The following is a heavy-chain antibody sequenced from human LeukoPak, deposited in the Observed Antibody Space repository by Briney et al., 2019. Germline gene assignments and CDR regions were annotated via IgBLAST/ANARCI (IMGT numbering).Heavy chain of an antibody. V-gene: IGHV4-59*01. CDR2: IYDSGST. D-gene: IGHD3-10*01. Sequence: PSETLSLTCTVSGGSISSYYWSWIRQPPGKGPEWIGYIYDSGSTKYNPSLKSRVNTSVDTSKNQFSLKLRSVTAADTAVYFCARDGGGFDLWGRGTLVTVSS. J-gene: IGHJ2*01. CDR1: GGSISSYY. CDR3: ARDGGGFDL.